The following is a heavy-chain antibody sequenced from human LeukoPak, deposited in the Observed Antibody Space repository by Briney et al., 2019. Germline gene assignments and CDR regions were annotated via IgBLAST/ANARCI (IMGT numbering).Heavy chain of an antibody. J-gene: IGHJ4*02. CDR1: GGAFSSYA. V-gene: IGHV1-69*04. Sequence: ASVKVSCKASGGAFSSYAISWVRQAPGQGLEWMGWIIPILGIANYAQNFQGRVTITADKSTSTAYMELSSLRSEDTAVYYCARALPGQQLVHFDYWGQGTLVTVSS. D-gene: IGHD6-13*01. CDR3: ARALPGQQLVHFDY. CDR2: IIPILGIA.